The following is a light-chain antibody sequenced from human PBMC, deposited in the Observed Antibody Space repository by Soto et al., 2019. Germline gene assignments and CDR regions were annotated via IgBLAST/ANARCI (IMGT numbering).Light chain of an antibody. J-gene: IGKJ3*01. CDR1: QSVSSSY. V-gene: IGKV3-20*01. Sequence: EIVLTQSPGTLSLSPGERATLSCRASQSVSSSYVAWYQQKPGQAPRLLIYGASTRAIGIPDRFSGSGSGTDFTLTISRLEPEDSAVYYCQQYGSSPTFGPGTKVDIK. CDR2: GAS. CDR3: QQYGSSPT.